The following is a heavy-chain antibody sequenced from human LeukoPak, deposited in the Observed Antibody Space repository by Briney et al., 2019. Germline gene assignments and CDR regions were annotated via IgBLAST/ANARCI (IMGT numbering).Heavy chain of an antibody. V-gene: IGHV3-53*01. J-gene: IGHJ4*02. D-gene: IGHD6-19*01. CDR1: GFTFSNYA. Sequence: GGSLRLSCAPSGFTFSNYAMSWVRQAPGKGLEWVSVIYSGGSTNYADSVKGRFTISRDNSENTLYLQMNSLRAEDTAVYYCARMGYSSGWYRGWGQGTLVTVSS. CDR2: IYSGGST. CDR3: ARMGYSSGWYRG.